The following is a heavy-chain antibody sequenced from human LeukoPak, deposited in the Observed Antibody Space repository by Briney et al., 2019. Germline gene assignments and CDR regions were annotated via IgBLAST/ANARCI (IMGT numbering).Heavy chain of an antibody. J-gene: IGHJ2*01. CDR2: ISSGSSTI. CDR1: GFTFSSYS. V-gene: IGHV3-48*04. CDR3: ARDWVVTDWYFDL. D-gene: IGHD4-23*01. Sequence: GGSLRLSCAASGFTFSSYSMNWVRQAPGKGLEWVSYISSGSSTIYYADSVKGRFTISRDNAKNSLYLQMNGLRAEDTAVYYCARDWVVTDWYFDLWGRGTLVTVSS.